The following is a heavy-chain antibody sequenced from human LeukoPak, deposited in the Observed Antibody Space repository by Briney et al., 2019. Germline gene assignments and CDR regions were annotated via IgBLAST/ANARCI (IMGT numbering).Heavy chain of an antibody. J-gene: IGHJ4*02. Sequence: GGSLRLSCTASGFSFSSYGMHWVRQAPGKGLEWVSAISGSGGSTYYADSVKGRFTISRDNSKDTLYLQMNSLRAEDTAVYYCAKDLSYGGNRGFDYWGQGTLVTVSS. CDR3: AKDLSYGGNRGFDY. CDR2: ISGSGGST. D-gene: IGHD4-23*01. CDR1: GFSFSSYG. V-gene: IGHV3-23*01.